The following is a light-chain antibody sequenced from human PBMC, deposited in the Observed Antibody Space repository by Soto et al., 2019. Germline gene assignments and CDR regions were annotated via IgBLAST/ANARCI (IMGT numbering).Light chain of an antibody. V-gene: IGKV1-27*01. CDR2: AAS. Sequence: DIQMTQSPSSLSASAGDRVTITCRASQGISDFLAWYQQKPGKVPKLLIYAASTLQSGVPSRFSGSGSGTDFTLTISSLQPEDVATYYCQKYNSAPWTFGQGTKVEIK. CDR1: QGISDF. J-gene: IGKJ1*01. CDR3: QKYNSAPWT.